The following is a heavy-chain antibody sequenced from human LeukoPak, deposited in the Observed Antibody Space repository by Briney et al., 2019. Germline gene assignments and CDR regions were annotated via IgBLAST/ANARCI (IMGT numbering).Heavy chain of an antibody. CDR1: GFTFSDYY. V-gene: IGHV3-11*01. Sequence: PGGSLRLSCAASGFTFSDYYVSWIRQAPGKGLEWVSYISSSGSTIYYADSVKGRFTISRDNAKNSLYLQMNSLRAEDTAVYYCARAYYDYVWGSYRYGGNWFDPWGQGTLVTVSS. D-gene: IGHD3-16*02. CDR2: ISSSGSTI. CDR3: ARAYYDYVWGSYRYGGNWFDP. J-gene: IGHJ5*02.